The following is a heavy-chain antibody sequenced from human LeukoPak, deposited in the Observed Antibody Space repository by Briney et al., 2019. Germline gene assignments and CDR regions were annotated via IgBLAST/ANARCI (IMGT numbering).Heavy chain of an antibody. V-gene: IGHV1-2*02. CDR1: GYSFTNYD. CDR3: ARHIGEPYYYYMDV. CDR2: INPNSGGT. J-gene: IGHJ6*03. Sequence: ASVKVSCKASGYSFTNYDINWVRQATGQGLEWMGWINPNSGGTNYAQKFQGRVTMTRDTSISTAYMELSRLRSDDTAVYYCARHIGEPYYYYMDVWGKGTTVTISS. D-gene: IGHD3-10*01.